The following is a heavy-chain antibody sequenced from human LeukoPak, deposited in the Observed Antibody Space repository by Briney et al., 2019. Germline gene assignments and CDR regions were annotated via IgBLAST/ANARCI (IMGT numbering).Heavy chain of an antibody. CDR2: INPNSGGT. D-gene: IGHD2-8*01. CDR1: GYTFTRYY. V-gene: IGHV1-2*02. Sequence: ASVKVSCKASGYTFTRYYMHWVRQAPGEGLEWMGRINPNSGGTNYAQKFQGRVTMTGDTSISTAYMELSRLRSDDTAVYYCARVRESSCSNGVCYAYWGQGTLVTVSS. J-gene: IGHJ4*02. CDR3: ARVRESSCSNGVCYAY.